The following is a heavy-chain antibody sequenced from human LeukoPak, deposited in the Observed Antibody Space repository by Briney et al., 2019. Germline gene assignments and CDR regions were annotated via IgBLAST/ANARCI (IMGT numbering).Heavy chain of an antibody. Sequence: SGPTLVNPTQTLTLTCTFSGFSLSTSGMCVSWIRQPTGKALERLALIDWDDDKYYSTSLKTRLTISKDTSKNQVVLTMTNMDPVDTATYYCARTYYYDSSGYLGLFDYWGQGTLVTVSS. CDR3: ARTYYYDSSGYLGLFDY. D-gene: IGHD3-22*01. CDR1: GFSLSTSGMC. V-gene: IGHV2-70*01. CDR2: IDWDDDK. J-gene: IGHJ4*02.